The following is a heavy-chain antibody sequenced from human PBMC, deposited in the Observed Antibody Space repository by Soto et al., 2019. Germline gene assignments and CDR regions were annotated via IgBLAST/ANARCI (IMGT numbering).Heavy chain of an antibody. CDR3: ARSLFDEGGGLSVD. CDR1: GGSISSYY. CDR2: IYYSGST. D-gene: IGHD2-15*01. V-gene: IGHV4-59*01. Sequence: QVQLQESGPGLVKPSETLSLTCTVSGGSISSYYWGWMRQPPGKGLEWIGDIYYSGSTNYNPSLKSRVTISITSKNQFSLNLSSVTAADTAVYYCARSLFDEGGGLSVDWGRGTLVTVSS. J-gene: IGHJ4*02.